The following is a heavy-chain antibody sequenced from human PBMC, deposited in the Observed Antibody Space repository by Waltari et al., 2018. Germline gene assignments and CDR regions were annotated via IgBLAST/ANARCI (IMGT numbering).Heavy chain of an antibody. D-gene: IGHD3-10*01. CDR1: GGTFSSYA. Sequence: QVQLVQSGAEVKKPGSSVKVSCKASGGTFSSYAISWVRQAPGQGLEWMGGIIPIFGTANYAQKFQGRVKITTDESTSTAYMELSSLRSEDTAVYYCASYRHFYGSGSYYIAFDYWGQGTLVTVSS. CDR2: IIPIFGTA. J-gene: IGHJ4*02. V-gene: IGHV1-69*05. CDR3: ASYRHFYGSGSYYIAFDY.